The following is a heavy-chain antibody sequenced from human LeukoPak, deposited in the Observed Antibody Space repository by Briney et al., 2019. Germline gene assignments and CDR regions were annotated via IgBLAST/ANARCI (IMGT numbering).Heavy chain of an antibody. CDR1: GFTFNYFS. J-gene: IGHJ4*02. CDR2: ISSSSNTI. D-gene: IGHD6-13*01. CDR3: AKDSSSPWNFDY. V-gene: IGHV3-48*01. Sequence: GGSLRLSCAASGFTFNYFSVNWVRQAPGKGLEWVSYISSSSNTIYYADSVKGRFTISRDNSKNTLYLQMNSLRAEDTAVYYCAKDSSSPWNFDYWGQGTLVTVSS.